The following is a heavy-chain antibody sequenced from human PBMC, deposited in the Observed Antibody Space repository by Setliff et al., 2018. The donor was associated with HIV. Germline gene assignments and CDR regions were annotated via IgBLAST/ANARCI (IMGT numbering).Heavy chain of an antibody. V-gene: IGHV3-30*02. CDR1: GLTFSNCG. CDR3: AKDKGRKYADY. J-gene: IGHJ4*02. D-gene: IGHD3-10*01. CDR2: IRSDGSNK. Sequence: GGSLRLSCATSGLTFSNCGMHWVRQAPGKGLEWVASIRSDGSNKYYADSVTGRFTISRDDSKNTLYLQMNSLRAEDTAVYYCAKDKGRKYADYWGQGTVVTVSS.